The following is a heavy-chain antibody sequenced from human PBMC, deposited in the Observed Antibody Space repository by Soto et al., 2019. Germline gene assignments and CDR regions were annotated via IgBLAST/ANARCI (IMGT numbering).Heavy chain of an antibody. CDR2: IYPRDSDT. V-gene: IGHV5-51*01. CDR1: GYSFTSYW. Sequence: GESLKISCKSSGYSFTSYWIGWVRQMPGKGLEWMGIIYPRDSDTRYGPSFQGQVTISADKSISTAYLQWSSLKASDTAMYYCARGAGYYDFWSGYSSDDFLDVWGKGTTVTVSS. CDR3: ARGAGYYDFWSGYSSDDFLDV. J-gene: IGHJ6*04. D-gene: IGHD3-3*01.